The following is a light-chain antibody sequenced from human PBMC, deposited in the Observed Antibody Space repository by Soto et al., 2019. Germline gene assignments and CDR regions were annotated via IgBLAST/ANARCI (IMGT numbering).Light chain of an antibody. J-gene: IGKJ1*01. Sequence: DIQITQSPSTLSASVGDRVTISCRASQSIGVWLAWYQQKPGTAPKLLIYKTSTLDSGVPLRFSGSGSGTEFTLTISSLQPDDFATYYCQQYINYFRTFGQGTKVEFK. CDR1: QSIGVW. V-gene: IGKV1-5*03. CDR2: KTS. CDR3: QQYINYFRT.